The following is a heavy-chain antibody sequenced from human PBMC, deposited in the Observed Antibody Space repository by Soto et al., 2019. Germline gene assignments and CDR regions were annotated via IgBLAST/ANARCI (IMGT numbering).Heavy chain of an antibody. CDR1: GFTFSSYA. CDR2: ISYDGSNK. Sequence: GGSLRLSCAASGFTFSSYAMHWVRQAPGKGLEWVAVISYDGSNKYYADSVKGRFTISRDNSKNTLYLQMNSLRAEDTAVYYCAKEGPGILTTPAFDYWGQGTLVTVSS. D-gene: IGHD3-9*01. CDR3: AKEGPGILTTPAFDY. J-gene: IGHJ4*02. V-gene: IGHV3-30-3*01.